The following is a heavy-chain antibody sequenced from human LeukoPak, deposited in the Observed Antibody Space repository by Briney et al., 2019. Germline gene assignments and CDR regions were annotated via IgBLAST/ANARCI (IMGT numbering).Heavy chain of an antibody. CDR2: VRSDGSDK. V-gene: IGHV3-30*02. J-gene: IGHJ4*02. CDR1: GFTFSSYN. Sequence: PGGSLRLSCAASGFTFSSYNMIWVRQAPGKGLEWVTFVRSDGSDKYYADSVKGRFTFSRDNSKNTVYLQMNSLRPEDTAVYYCVRDRDWAFDYWGQGSLVTVSS. D-gene: IGHD2-21*02. CDR3: VRDRDWAFDY.